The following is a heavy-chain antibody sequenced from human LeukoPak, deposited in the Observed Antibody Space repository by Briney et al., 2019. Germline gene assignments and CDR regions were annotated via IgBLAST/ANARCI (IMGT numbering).Heavy chain of an antibody. CDR2: ISYDGSNK. D-gene: IGHD2-15*01. J-gene: IGHJ4*02. V-gene: IGHV3-30-3*01. CDR1: GFTFSSYA. CDR3: AKGGWVYCSGGSCSMAPDY. Sequence: RRSLRLSCAASGFTFSSYAMHWVRQAPGKGLEWVAVISYDGSNKYYADSVKGRFTISRDNSKNSLYLQMNSLRAEDTALYYCAKGGWVYCSGGSCSMAPDYWGQGTLVTVSS.